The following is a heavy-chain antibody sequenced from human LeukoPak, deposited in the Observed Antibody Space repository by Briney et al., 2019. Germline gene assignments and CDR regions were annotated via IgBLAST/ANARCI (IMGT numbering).Heavy chain of an antibody. CDR1: GFTFSSYG. D-gene: IGHD3-22*01. CDR2: IWYDGSNK. CDR3: AKLSDYYDSSGFLVPFDY. V-gene: IGHV3-33*06. J-gene: IGHJ4*02. Sequence: PGRSLRLSCAASGFTFSSYGMHWVRQAPGRGLEWVAVIWYDGSNKYYADSVKGRFTISRDNSKNTLYLQMNSLRAEDTAVYYCAKLSDYYDSSGFLVPFDYWGQGTLVTVSS.